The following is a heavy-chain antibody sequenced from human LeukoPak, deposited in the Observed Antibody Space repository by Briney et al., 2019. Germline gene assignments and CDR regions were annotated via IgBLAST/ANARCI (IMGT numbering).Heavy chain of an antibody. D-gene: IGHD2-2*01. V-gene: IGHV1-2*02. J-gene: IGHJ4*02. CDR3: AVVQDIVVVPPSY. CDR2: INPNSGGT. CDR1: GYTFTGYY. Sequence: ASMKVSCKASGYTFTGYYMHWVRQAPGQGLEWMGWINPNSGGTNYAQKFQGRVTMTRDTSISTAYMELSRLRSDDTAVYYCAVVQDIVVVPPSYWGQGTLVTVSS.